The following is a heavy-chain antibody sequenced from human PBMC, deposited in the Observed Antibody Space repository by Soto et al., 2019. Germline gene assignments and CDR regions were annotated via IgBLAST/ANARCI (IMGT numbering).Heavy chain of an antibody. J-gene: IGHJ4*02. CDR3: ASQRDGYSIDY. Sequence: SETLSLTCSVSGDSITNTTYYWDWIRQPPGKGLEWLGSVYKSGSTYYNPSLKSRVTVSVDTAKNQFPLELDSVTAADTAVYYCASQRDGYSIDYWGQGSLVTVSS. CDR1: GDSITNTTYY. V-gene: IGHV4-39*01. CDR2: VYKSGST. D-gene: IGHD4-4*01.